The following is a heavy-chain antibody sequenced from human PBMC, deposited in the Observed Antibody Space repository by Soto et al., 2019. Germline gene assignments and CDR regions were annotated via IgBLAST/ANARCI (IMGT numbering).Heavy chain of an antibody. V-gene: IGHV4-31*03. Sequence: SKTLSLNCHVSGGYISSGGYDWRWISQQPGKGLEWIGYIYYSGSTYYNPSLKSRVTISVDTSKNQFSLKLSSVTAADTAVYYCARCSSGTTIWAFDIWGQGKMVTVSS. J-gene: IGHJ3*02. CDR2: IYYSGST. CDR1: GGYISSGGYD. CDR3: ARCSSGTTIWAFDI. D-gene: IGHD1-7*01.